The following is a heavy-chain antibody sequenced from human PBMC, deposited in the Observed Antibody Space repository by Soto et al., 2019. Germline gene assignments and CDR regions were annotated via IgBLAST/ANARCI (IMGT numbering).Heavy chain of an antibody. D-gene: IGHD6-19*01. CDR1: GFTFSSYG. V-gene: IGHV3-30*18. CDR2: ISYDGSNK. CDR3: AKDRLQWLARDAQYFQH. Sequence: QVQLVESGGGVVQPGRSLRLSCAASGFTFSSYGMHWVRQAPGKGLEWVAVISYDGSNKYYADSVKGRFTISRDNSKNTLYLQMHSLRAEDTAVYYCAKDRLQWLARDAQYFQHWGQGTLVTVSS. J-gene: IGHJ1*01.